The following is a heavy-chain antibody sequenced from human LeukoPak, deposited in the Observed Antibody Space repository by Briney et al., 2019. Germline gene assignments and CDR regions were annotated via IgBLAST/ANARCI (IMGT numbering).Heavy chain of an antibody. D-gene: IGHD1-26*01. V-gene: IGHV3-53*01. CDR2: IYSGGVT. CDR3: ARDPKQGGTYWNYFDY. CDR1: GFPLIGNY. Sequence: PGGSLGLSLPASGFPLIGNYMSWVRQAPGKGLEWVSVIYSGGVTYYTHSVKGPFSISRDNSTNTLYLQMNSLRAEDTVVYYCARDPKQGGTYWNYFDYWGQGALVTVSA. J-gene: IGHJ4*02.